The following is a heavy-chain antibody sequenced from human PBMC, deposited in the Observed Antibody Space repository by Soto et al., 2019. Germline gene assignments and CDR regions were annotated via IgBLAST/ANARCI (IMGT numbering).Heavy chain of an antibody. CDR2: ISAYNGNT. V-gene: IGHV1-18*04. Sequence: GASVQVSCKASGYTFTNYGISWVRQAPRQGLEWMGWISAYNGNTNYAQKLQARVTMTTDTSTSTANMELRSLRSDDTAVYYCAREGYCSSTSCYTHPYYYYYYGMDVWGQGTTVTVSS. J-gene: IGHJ6*02. CDR1: GYTFTNYG. D-gene: IGHD2-2*02. CDR3: AREGYCSSTSCYTHPYYYYYYGMDV.